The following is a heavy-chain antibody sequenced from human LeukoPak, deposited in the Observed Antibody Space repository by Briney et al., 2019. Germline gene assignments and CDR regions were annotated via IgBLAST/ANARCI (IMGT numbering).Heavy chain of an antibody. CDR2: LYPSGST. CDR1: GGSFSGYY. Sequence: SETLSLTCAVYGGSFSGYYWSWIRQHPGKGLEWIGLLYPSGSTNYNPSLKSRVTISVDTSRTQFSLKLSSMTAADTAVYYCAGGHYPLEYWGQGTLVTVSS. D-gene: IGHD1-26*01. CDR3: AGGHYPLEY. J-gene: IGHJ4*02. V-gene: IGHV4-34*01.